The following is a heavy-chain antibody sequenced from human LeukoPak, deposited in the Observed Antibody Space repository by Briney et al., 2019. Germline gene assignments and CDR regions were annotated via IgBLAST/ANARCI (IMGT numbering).Heavy chain of an antibody. V-gene: IGHV2-70*04. J-gene: IGHJ4*02. D-gene: IGHD4-17*01. CDR2: IDWDDDK. CDR1: GFSLSTSGMR. CDR3: ARVGNDYGDSAFDY. Sequence: SGPTLVNPTQTLTLTCTFSGFSLSTSGMRVSWVHQPPGKALEWLARIDWDDDKFYSTSLKTRLTISKDTSKNQVVLTMTNMDPVDTATYYCARVGNDYGDSAFDYWGQGTLVTVSS.